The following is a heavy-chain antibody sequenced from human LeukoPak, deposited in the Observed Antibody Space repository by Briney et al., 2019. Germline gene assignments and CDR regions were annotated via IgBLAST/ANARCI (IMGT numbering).Heavy chain of an antibody. CDR3: ATAPSSVGATYYFDY. CDR2: FDPEDGET. J-gene: IGHJ4*02. Sequence: GASVKVSCKVSGYTLTELSMHWARQAPGKGLEWMGGFDPEDGETIYAQKFQGRVTMTEDTSTDTAYMELSSLRSEDTAVYYCATAPSSVGATYYFDYWGQGTLVTVSS. CDR1: GYTLTELS. D-gene: IGHD1-26*01. V-gene: IGHV1-24*01.